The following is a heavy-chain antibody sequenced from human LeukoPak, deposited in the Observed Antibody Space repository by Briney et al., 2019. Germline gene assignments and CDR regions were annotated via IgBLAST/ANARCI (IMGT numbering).Heavy chain of an antibody. Sequence: GGSLRLSCAASGFTFSSYWMSWVRQAPGKGLEWVANIKQDGSEKYYVDSVKGRFTISRDNAKNSLYLQMNSLRAEDTAVYYCARDGPGYYYYYYMDVWGKGTTVTVSS. CDR2: IKQDGSEK. CDR1: GFTFSSYW. V-gene: IGHV3-7*01. J-gene: IGHJ6*03. CDR3: ARDGPGYYYYYYMDV.